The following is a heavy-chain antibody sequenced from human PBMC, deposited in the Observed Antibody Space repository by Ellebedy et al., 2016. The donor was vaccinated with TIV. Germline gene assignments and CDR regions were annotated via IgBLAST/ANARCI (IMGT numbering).Heavy chain of an antibody. V-gene: IGHV4-4*07. Sequence: SETLSLXXTVSGGSISSYYWSWIRQPAGKGLEWIGRIYTSGSTNYNPSLKSRVTMSVDTSKNQFSLKLSSVTAADTAVYYCARDNTAVVPPGGTSCYSGECPPYYYYYMDVWGKGTTVTVSS. CDR1: GGSISSYY. D-gene: IGHD2-2*01. J-gene: IGHJ6*03. CDR3: ARDNTAVVPPGGTSCYSGECPPYYYYYMDV. CDR2: IYTSGST.